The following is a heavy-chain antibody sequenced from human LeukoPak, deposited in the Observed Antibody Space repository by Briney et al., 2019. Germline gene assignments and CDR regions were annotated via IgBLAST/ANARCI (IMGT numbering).Heavy chain of an antibody. CDR3: ATHPGGLQSGFDN. J-gene: IGHJ4*02. D-gene: IGHD5-24*01. CDR1: GFTFSSYW. CDR2: IHPGDSDT. V-gene: IGHV5-51*01. Sequence: GESLKISCKGSGFTFSSYWIGWVRQMPGKGLEYMGIIHPGDSDTRYSPSFQGQVTISVDRSSSTAYIQWSRLKASDTAMYYCATHPGGLQSGFDNWGQGTLVTVSS.